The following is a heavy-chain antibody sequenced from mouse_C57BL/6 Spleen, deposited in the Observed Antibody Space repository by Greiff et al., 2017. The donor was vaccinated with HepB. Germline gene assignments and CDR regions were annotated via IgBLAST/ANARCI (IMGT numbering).Heavy chain of an antibody. J-gene: IGHJ2*01. CDR2: FYPGSGSI. D-gene: IGHD1-1*01. CDR1: GYTFTEYT. Sequence: VKLMESGAELVKPGASVKLSCKASGYTFTEYTIHWVKQRSGQGLEWIGWFYPGSGSIKYNEKFKDKATLTADKSSSTVYMELSRLTSEDSAVYFCARHEEVSHYYGSSYYFDYWGQGTTRTVSS. CDR3: ARHEEVSHYYGSSYYFDY. V-gene: IGHV1-62-2*01.